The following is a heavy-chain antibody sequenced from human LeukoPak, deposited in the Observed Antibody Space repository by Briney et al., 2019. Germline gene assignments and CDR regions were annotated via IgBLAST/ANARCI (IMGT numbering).Heavy chain of an antibody. CDR1: GYIFSGYY. Sequence: ASVKVSCKASGYIFSGYYMNWVRQAPRQGLEWMGWINPNSGGTNYAQKFQARVTMTRDTSISTVYMEVNSLRSDDTAVYYCARSAHHDTSGYYIDYWGQGTLVTVSS. V-gene: IGHV1-2*02. D-gene: IGHD3-22*01. CDR3: ARSAHHDTSGYYIDY. CDR2: INPNSGGT. J-gene: IGHJ4*02.